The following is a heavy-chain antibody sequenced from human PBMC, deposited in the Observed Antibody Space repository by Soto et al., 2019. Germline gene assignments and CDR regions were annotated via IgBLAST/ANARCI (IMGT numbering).Heavy chain of an antibody. V-gene: IGHV4-31*02. CDR3: ARDRCSSTSCYLYYYYYGMDV. J-gene: IGHJ6*02. D-gene: IGHD2-2*01. CDR1: GGSISSGGYY. CDR2: IYYSGST. Sequence: SETLSLTCTVSGGSISSGGYYWSWIRQHPGKGLEWIGYIYYSGSTYYNPSLKSRVTISVDTSKNQFSLKLSSVTAADTAVYYCARDRCSSTSCYLYYYYYGMDVWGQGTTVTVS.